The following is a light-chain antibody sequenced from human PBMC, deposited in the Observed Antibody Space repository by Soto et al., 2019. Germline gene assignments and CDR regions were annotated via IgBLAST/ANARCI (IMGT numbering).Light chain of an antibody. CDR1: QSVSSN. J-gene: IGKJ1*01. CDR2: GAS. V-gene: IGKV3-15*01. Sequence: EIVMTQSPATLSVSPGERATLSCRASQSVSSNLAWYQQKPGQAPRLLIYGASTRATGIPARFSGSGSGTEFTLPISSLQSEEFAVYYWQQYNNWPQTFGQGTKVEIK. CDR3: QQYNNWPQT.